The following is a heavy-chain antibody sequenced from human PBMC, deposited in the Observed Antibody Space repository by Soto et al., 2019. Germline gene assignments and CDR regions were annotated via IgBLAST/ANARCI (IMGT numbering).Heavy chain of an antibody. CDR3: AGGRLRDAFDI. J-gene: IGHJ3*02. CDR2: IYYSGST. D-gene: IGHD5-12*01. CDR1: GGSISSSSYY. V-gene: IGHV4-39*01. Sequence: QLQLQESGPGLVKPSETLSLTCTVSGGSISSSSYYWGWIRQPPGKGLEWIGSIYYSGSTYYNPSLKSRVTISVDTSKNQFSLKLSSVTAADTAVYYCAGGRLRDAFDIWGQGTMVTVSS.